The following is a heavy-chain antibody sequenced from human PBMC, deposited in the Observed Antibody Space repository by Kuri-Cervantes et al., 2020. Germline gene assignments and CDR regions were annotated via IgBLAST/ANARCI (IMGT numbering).Heavy chain of an antibody. D-gene: IGHD1-26*01. CDR1: GGSFGGYY. CDR3: ARHDVGSYYFDY. Sequence: SQTLSLTCAVYGGSFGGYYWSWIRQPPGKGLEWIGEINHSGSTNYNPSLKSRVTISVDTSKNQFSLKLSSVTAADTAVYYCARHDVGSYYFDYWGQGTLVTVSS. V-gene: IGHV4-34*01. J-gene: IGHJ4*02. CDR2: INHSGST.